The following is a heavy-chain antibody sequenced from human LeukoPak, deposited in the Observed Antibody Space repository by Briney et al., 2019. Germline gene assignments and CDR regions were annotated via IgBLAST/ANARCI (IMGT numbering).Heavy chain of an antibody. CDR1: GGSISSGAFY. D-gene: IGHD2/OR15-2a*01. J-gene: IGHJ4*02. CDR3: ARHVYPISSFDY. Sequence: SQTLSLTCTVSGGSISSGAFYWSWIRQHPGKGLEWIGCIYYSGSTYYNPSLKSRVTISVDTSKNQFSLKLSSVTAADTAVYYCARHVYPISSFDYWGQGTLVTVSS. V-gene: IGHV4-30-4*08. CDR2: IYYSGST.